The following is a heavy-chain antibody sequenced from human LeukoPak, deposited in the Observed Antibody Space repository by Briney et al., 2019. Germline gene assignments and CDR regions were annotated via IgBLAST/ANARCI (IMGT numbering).Heavy chain of an antibody. CDR2: IKRKSDGGTA. CDR3: TGSFGELSFFDY. D-gene: IGHD3-10*01. Sequence: GGSLRLSCAASGLTFSNAWMSWVRQVPGKGLEWVGRIKRKSDGGTADYAAPVKGRFTISRDDSKSIAYLQMNSLKTEDTAVYYCTGSFGELSFFDYWGQGTLVTVSS. J-gene: IGHJ4*02. CDR1: GLTFSNAW. V-gene: IGHV3-15*01.